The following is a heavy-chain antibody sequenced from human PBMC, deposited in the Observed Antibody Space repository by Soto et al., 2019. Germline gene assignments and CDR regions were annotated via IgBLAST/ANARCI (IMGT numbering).Heavy chain of an antibody. V-gene: IGHV3-21*01. D-gene: IGHD3-10*01. J-gene: IGHJ4*02. Sequence: GGSLRPSCAASGFTFTTYSMNWVRQAPGQGLEWVSSISGGSNYIYYADSVKGRFTISRDNAKSSLYLQMNSLRAEDTAVYYCAREHGSGSYDLDYWGQGTLVTVSS. CDR3: AREHGSGSYDLDY. CDR2: ISGGSNYI. CDR1: GFTFTTYS.